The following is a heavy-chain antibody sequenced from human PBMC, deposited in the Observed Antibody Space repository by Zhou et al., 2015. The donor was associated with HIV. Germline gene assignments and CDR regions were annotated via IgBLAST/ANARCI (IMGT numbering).Heavy chain of an antibody. J-gene: IGHJ4*02. Sequence: QVQLVQSGAEVKKPGASVKVSCKVSGYTLTELSMHWVRQAPGKGLEWMGGFDPEDGETIYAQKFQGRVTMTEDTSTDTAYMELSSLRSEDTAVYYCASTSFDNYYDSSGYSTVDYWGQGTLVTVSS. CDR2: FDPEDGET. CDR1: GYTLTELS. CDR3: ASTSFDNYYDSSGYSTVDY. D-gene: IGHD3-22*01. V-gene: IGHV1-24*01.